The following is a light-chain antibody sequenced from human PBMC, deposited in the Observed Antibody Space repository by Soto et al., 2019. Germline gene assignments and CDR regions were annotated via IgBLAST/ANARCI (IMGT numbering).Light chain of an antibody. CDR2: YAS. J-gene: IGKJ5*01. Sequence: EIVMTQSPATLSVSPGERATLSCRASQSVSSNLAWYQQKPGQAPRLLIYYASTRATGIPARFSGSGSGTEFTLTISSLQSEDFGVYYCQQYSNWPPITFGQGTRLEI. V-gene: IGKV3-15*01. CDR3: QQYSNWPPIT. CDR1: QSVSSN.